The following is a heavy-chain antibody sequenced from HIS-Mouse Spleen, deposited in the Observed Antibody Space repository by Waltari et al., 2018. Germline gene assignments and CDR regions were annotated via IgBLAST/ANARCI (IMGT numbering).Heavy chain of an antibody. D-gene: IGHD6-13*01. CDR3: AREIPYSSSWYDWYFDL. CDR1: GGSISSSSSY. J-gene: IGHJ2*01. Sequence: QLQLQESGPGLVKPSETLSLTCTVSGGSISSSSSYWGWISQPPGKGRGWIGSIYYSGSTYYNPSLKSRVTISVDTSKNQFSLKLSSVTAADTAVYYCAREIPYSSSWYDWYFDLWGRGTLVTVSS. V-gene: IGHV4-39*07. CDR2: IYYSGST.